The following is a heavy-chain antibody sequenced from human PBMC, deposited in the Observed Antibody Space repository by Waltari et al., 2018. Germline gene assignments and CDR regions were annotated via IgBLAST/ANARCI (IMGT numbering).Heavy chain of an antibody. D-gene: IGHD3-9*01. V-gene: IGHV4-4*07. CDR1: GGSISSYS. CDR2: IYTSGST. J-gene: IGHJ4*02. Sequence: QVQLQESGPGLVKPSETLSLTCTVSGGSISSYSWRWIRQPAGKGLEWIGRIYTSGSTNYNPSLKSRVTMSVDTSKNQFSLKLSSVTAADTAVYYCAGSRIAVLDSYYFDYWGQGTLVTVSS. CDR3: AGSRIAVLDSYYFDY.